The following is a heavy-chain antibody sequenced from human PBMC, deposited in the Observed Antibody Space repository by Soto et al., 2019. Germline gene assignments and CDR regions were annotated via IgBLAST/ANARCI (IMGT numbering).Heavy chain of an antibody. V-gene: IGHV4-59*01. D-gene: IGHD2-21*02. CDR1: GGSISSYY. CDR3: AREDDYSFDY. Sequence: PSETLSLTCTVSGGSISSYYWSWIRQPRGKGLEWIGYIYYSGTTNYNSSLKSRVTISVDTSTNQFSLKLTSVTAADTAVYYCAREDDYSFDYWGQGTLVTVSS. J-gene: IGHJ4*02. CDR2: IYYSGTT.